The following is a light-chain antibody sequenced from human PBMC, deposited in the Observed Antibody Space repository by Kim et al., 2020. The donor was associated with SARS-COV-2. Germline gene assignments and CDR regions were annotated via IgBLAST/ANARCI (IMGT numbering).Light chain of an antibody. Sequence: VDKYACWYQQKSGQSPVLVIYHDTKRPSGIPERFSGSNSGNTATLTISGTQAIDEADYYCQAWDSNTAVFGGGTQLTVL. CDR2: HDT. J-gene: IGLJ2*01. CDR1: VDKY. V-gene: IGLV3-1*01. CDR3: QAWDSNTAV.